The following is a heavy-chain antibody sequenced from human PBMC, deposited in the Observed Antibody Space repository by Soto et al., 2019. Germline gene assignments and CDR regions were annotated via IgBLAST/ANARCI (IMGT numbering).Heavy chain of an antibody. V-gene: IGHV3-23*01. J-gene: IGHJ4*02. D-gene: IGHD5-12*01. CDR2: ISVSGDKT. CDR1: GFSFTAYI. Sequence: EVHLLESGGDLVQPGGFLRLSCAASGFSFTAYIMSWFRQAPGQGLEWVSAISVSGDKTYYADSVKGRFTISRDDAKNTLYLQLNSLRVDDTAIYYCAKGGWLDDCGQGTLVTVSS. CDR3: AKGGWLDD.